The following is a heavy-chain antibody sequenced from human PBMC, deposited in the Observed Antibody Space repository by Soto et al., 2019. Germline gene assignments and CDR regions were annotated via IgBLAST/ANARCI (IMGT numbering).Heavy chain of an antibody. D-gene: IGHD3-10*01. V-gene: IGHV4-34*01. Sequence: SETLSLTCAVYGGSFSGYYWSWIRQPPGKGPEWIGEIYHSGSTNYNPSLKSRVTISVDKSKNQFSLKLNSVTAADTAVYYCASKFGQLLADAFDIRGQGTMVTVSS. CDR1: GGSFSGYY. J-gene: IGHJ3*02. CDR3: ASKFGQLLADAFDI. CDR2: IYHSGST.